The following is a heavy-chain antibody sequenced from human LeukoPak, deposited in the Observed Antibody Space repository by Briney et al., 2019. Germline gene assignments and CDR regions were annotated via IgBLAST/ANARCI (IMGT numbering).Heavy chain of an antibody. D-gene: IGHD3-22*01. Sequence: SETLSLTCAVYGGSFSGYYWSWIRQPPGKGLEWIGEINHSGSTSYNPSLKSRVTISVDTSKNQFSLKLSSVTAADTAVYYCATDYYDSSGLDYWGQGTLVTVSS. V-gene: IGHV4-34*01. CDR1: GGSFSGYY. J-gene: IGHJ4*02. CDR3: ATDYYDSSGLDY. CDR2: INHSGST.